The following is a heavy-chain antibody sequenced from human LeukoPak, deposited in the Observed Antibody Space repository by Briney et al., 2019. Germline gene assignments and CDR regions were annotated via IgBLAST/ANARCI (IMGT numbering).Heavy chain of an antibody. CDR3: ARHLGAQSLVAFDI. J-gene: IGHJ3*02. Sequence: SETLSLTCTVSGGSINRYYWSWIRQPAGKGLEWIGRIYSTGSTNYNPSLKSRVTMSVDTSRNHFSLKLNSVTAADTAVYYCARHLGAQSLVAFDIWGQGTMVTVSS. V-gene: IGHV4-4*07. CDR2: IYSTGST. CDR1: GGSINRYY.